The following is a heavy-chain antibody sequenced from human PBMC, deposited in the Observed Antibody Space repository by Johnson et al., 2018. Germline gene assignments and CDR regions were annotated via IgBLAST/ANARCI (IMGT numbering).Heavy chain of an antibody. V-gene: IGHV3-21*06. CDR1: NFTFSLYS. CDR3: VRDRNTHTPGSVFDV. D-gene: IGHD1-26*01. CDR2: LGGSSHFI. J-gene: IGHJ3*01. Sequence: VQLVESGGGLVRPGGALRLSCAASNFTFSLYSMTWVRQAPGKGLEWVSSLGGSSHFIYYAASVRGRFTVSRDNAQNSLYLQMDSLRVDDTALYYCVRDRNTHTPGSVFDVWGQGTMVTVSS.